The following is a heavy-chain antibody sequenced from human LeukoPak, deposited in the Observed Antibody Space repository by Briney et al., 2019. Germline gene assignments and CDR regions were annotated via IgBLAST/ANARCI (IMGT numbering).Heavy chain of an antibody. D-gene: IGHD1-1*01. CDR1: GDSVSSNSAA. J-gene: IGHJ6*03. CDR3: ARGTTEIYYYYYYMDV. Sequence: SQTLSLTCAISGDSVSSNSAAWNWIRQSPSIGLEWLGRTYYRSKWYNDYAVSVKSRITINPDTSKNQFSLQLNSVTPEDTAVYYCARGTTEIYYYYYYMDVWGKGTTVTISS. CDR2: TYYRSKWYN. V-gene: IGHV6-1*01.